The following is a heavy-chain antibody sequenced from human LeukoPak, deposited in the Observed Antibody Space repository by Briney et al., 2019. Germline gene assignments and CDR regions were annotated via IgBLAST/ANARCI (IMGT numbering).Heavy chain of an antibody. Sequence: ASVKVSCKAYGYTFTSYDINWVRQATGQGLEWMGWMNPNSGNTGYAQKFQGRVTMTRNTSISTAYMELSSLRSEDTAVYYCARGSRITMIVVVIETSNWFDPWGQGTLVTVSS. V-gene: IGHV1-8*01. D-gene: IGHD3-22*01. CDR1: GYTFTSYD. J-gene: IGHJ5*02. CDR2: MNPNSGNT. CDR3: ARGSRITMIVVVIETSNWFDP.